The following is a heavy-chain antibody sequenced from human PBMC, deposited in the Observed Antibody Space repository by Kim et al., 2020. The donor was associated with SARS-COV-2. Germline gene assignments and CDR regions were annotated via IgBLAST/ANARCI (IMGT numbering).Heavy chain of an antibody. J-gene: IGHJ6*02. D-gene: IGHD6-25*01. CDR1: GFTFSSYW. V-gene: IGHV3-7*03. Sequence: GGSLRLSCAASGFTFSSYWMSWVRQAPGKGLEWVANIKQDGSEKYYVDSVKGRFTISRDNAKNSLYLQMNSLRAEDTAVYYCAREKERSAAWFPEASPKNGMDVWGQGTTVTVSS. CDR3: AREKERSAAWFPEASPKNGMDV. CDR2: IKQDGSEK.